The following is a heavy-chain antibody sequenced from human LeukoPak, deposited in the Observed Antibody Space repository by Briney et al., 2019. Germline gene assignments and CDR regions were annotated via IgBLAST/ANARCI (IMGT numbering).Heavy chain of an antibody. CDR3: ARGGAGVRSSSWREYNWFDP. Sequence: GASVKVSCKASGYSFTAQYMHWLRQAPGQGLEWMGGIIPIFGTANYAQKFQGRVTITADESTSTAYMELSSLRSEDTAVYYCARGGAGVRSSSWREYNWFDPWGQGTLVTVSS. CDR1: GYSFTAQY. D-gene: IGHD6-13*01. CDR2: IIPIFGTA. J-gene: IGHJ5*02. V-gene: IGHV1-69*13.